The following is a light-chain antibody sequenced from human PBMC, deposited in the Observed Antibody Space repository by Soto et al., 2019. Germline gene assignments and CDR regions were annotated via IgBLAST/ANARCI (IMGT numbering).Light chain of an antibody. Sequence: DIVMTQSPDSLAVSLGERATINCKSSQSVLYSSNNKNYLAWYQQKPGQPPKLLIYCASTRESGVPDRFSGSGSGTDFTLTISSLQAEDVAVYYCQQYYRTPNTFGQGTKLEIK. CDR1: QSVLYSSNNKNY. V-gene: IGKV4-1*01. CDR3: QQYYRTPNT. CDR2: CAS. J-gene: IGKJ2*01.